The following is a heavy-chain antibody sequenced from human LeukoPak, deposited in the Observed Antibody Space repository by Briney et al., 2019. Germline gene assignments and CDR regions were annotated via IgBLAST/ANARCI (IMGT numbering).Heavy chain of an antibody. CDR1: GFTFSSYG. V-gene: IGHV3-30*18. Sequence: GGTLRLSCAASGFTFSSYGMHWARQAPGKGLEWVAVISNDGSDKYYGDYVKGRFTISRDNSKNTLYLQMNSLRAEDTAVYYCAKDGDIGAAGYYFDYWGQGTLVTVSS. CDR2: ISNDGSDK. D-gene: IGHD6-13*01. J-gene: IGHJ4*02. CDR3: AKDGDIGAAGYYFDY.